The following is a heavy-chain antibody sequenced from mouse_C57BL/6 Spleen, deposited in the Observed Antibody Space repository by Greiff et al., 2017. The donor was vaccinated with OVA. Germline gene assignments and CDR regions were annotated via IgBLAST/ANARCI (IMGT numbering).Heavy chain of an antibody. J-gene: IGHJ2*01. V-gene: IGHV2-6-1*01. CDR3: ARHNYGSSYGYYFDY. Sequence: VMLVESGPGLVAPSQSLSITCTVSGFSLTSYGVHWVRQPPGKGLEWLVVIWSDGSTTYNSAPKSRLSISKDNSKSQVFLKMNSLQTDDTAMYYCARHNYGSSYGYYFDYWGQGTTLTVSS. CDR1: GFSLTSYG. D-gene: IGHD1-1*01. CDR2: IWSDGST.